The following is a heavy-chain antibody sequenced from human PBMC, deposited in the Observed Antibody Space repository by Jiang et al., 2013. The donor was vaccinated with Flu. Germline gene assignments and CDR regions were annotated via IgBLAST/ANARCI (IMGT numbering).Heavy chain of an antibody. D-gene: IGHD3-3*01. V-gene: IGHV5-51*01. CDR1: GYTFSTPG. CDR2: FILVTLIR. J-gene: IGHJ4*02. Sequence: SLKISCKGSGYTFSTPGSPGCARSPREVWSGWQSFILVTLIRDTTPSFQGQVTMSADRSLNTAYLQWAALKASDTAIYYCARLGGRFHSDGLFFDNWGRGTLVTVSS. CDR3: ARLGGRFHSDGLFFDN.